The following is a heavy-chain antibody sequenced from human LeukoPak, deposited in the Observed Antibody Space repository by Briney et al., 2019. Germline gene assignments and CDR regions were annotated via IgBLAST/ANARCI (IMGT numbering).Heavy chain of an antibody. V-gene: IGHV3-21*01. Sequence: PGGSLRLSCAASGFTFSSYNMNWVRQAPGKGLEWVSFISSSSSYIYYADSAKGRFTISRDNAKNSLYLQMNSLRAEDTAVYYCARVIVFRGYMDVWGKGTTVTVSS. D-gene: IGHD1-26*01. CDR3: ARVIVFRGYMDV. CDR1: GFTFSSYN. J-gene: IGHJ6*03. CDR2: ISSSSSYI.